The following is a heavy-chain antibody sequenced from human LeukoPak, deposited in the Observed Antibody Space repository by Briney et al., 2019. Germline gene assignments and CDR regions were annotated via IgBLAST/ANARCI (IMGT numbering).Heavy chain of an antibody. Sequence: PGGSLRLSCAASGFTVITNDMTWVRQAPGKGLEWVSVLYSDGNTKYADSVQGRFTISRDNSKNTLYLEMNSLSPDGTAVYDCARGVEPLAANTLAYWGQGTLVTVSS. J-gene: IGHJ4*02. V-gene: IGHV3-53*01. CDR1: GFTVITND. D-gene: IGHD1-14*01. CDR2: LYSDGNT. CDR3: ARGVEPLAANTLAY.